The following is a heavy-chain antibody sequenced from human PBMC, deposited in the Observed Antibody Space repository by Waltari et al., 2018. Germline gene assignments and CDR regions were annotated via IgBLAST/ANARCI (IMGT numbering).Heavy chain of an antibody. D-gene: IGHD3-22*01. CDR3: AGENWEYDSSLSFDY. V-gene: IGHV4-4*07. CDR1: GGSISSYY. CDR2: IYTSGST. Sequence: QVQLQESGPGLVKPSETLSPTCTVSGGSISSYYWSWIRQPAGKGLEWIGRIYTSGSTNYNPSLKSRITMSVDTSNNQFSLKLSYVTAADTAVYYCAGENWEYDSSLSFDYWGQGTLVTVSS. J-gene: IGHJ4*02.